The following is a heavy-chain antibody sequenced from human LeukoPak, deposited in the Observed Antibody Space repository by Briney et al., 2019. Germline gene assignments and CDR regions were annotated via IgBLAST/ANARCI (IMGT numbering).Heavy chain of an antibody. J-gene: IGHJ4*02. CDR1: GGTFSSYA. Sequence: ASVKVSCKASGGTFSSYAISWVRPAPGQGLEWMGRIIPILGIANYAQKFQGRVTITADKSTSTAYMELSSLRSEDTAVYYCASGAWGYDFWSGPFDYWGQGTLVTVSS. V-gene: IGHV1-69*04. CDR3: ASGAWGYDFWSGPFDY. CDR2: IIPILGIA. D-gene: IGHD3-3*01.